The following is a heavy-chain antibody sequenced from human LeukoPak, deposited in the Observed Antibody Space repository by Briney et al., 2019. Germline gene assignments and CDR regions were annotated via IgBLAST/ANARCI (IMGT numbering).Heavy chain of an antibody. CDR3: ARSGPGDSSGYYSH. CDR2: IYYSGST. V-gene: IGHV4-38-2*02. J-gene: IGHJ4*02. Sequence: PSETLSLTCTVSGYSISSGYYWGWIRQPPGKGLEWIGYIYYSGSTNYNPSLKSRVTISVDTSKNQFSLKLSSVTAADTAVYYCARSGPGDSSGYYSHWGQGTLVTVSS. CDR1: GYSISSGYY. D-gene: IGHD3-22*01.